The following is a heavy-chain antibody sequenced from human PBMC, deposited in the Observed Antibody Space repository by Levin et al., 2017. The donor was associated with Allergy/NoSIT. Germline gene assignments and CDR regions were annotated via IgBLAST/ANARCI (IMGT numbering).Heavy chain of an antibody. J-gene: IGHJ4*02. D-gene: IGHD2-21*01. V-gene: IGHV3-23*01. CDR3: AKDSDSTVSGLFDY. CDR2: ISGSGGST. CDR1: GFTFSSYA. Sequence: GESLKISCAASGFTFSSYAMSWVRQAPGKGLEWVSAISGSGGSTYYADSVKGRFTISRDNSKNTLYLQMNSLSAEDTAVYYCAKDSDSTVSGLFDYWGQGTLVTVSS.